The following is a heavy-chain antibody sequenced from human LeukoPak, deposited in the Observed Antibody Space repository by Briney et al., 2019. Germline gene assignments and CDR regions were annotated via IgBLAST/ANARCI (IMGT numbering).Heavy chain of an antibody. D-gene: IGHD1-1*01. CDR3: ARRSNDRSHGAFDI. J-gene: IGHJ3*02. CDR2: IYPGGSDT. CDR1: GYSFTSYW. Sequence: GESLKISCKGSGYSFTSYWIGWVRQMPGKGLEWMGIIYPGGSDTRYSPSFQGQVTISADKSISTAYLRWSSLNASDTAMYYCARRSNDRSHGAFDIWGQGTMVTVSS. V-gene: IGHV5-51*01.